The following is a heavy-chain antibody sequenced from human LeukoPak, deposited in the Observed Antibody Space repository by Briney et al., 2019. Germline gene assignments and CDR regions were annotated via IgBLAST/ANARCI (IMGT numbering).Heavy chain of an antibody. CDR1: EFSFSSYA. CDR3: AKEADSSGWYHDY. J-gene: IGHJ4*02. D-gene: IGHD6-19*01. Sequence: GGSLRLSCAASEFSFSSYAMSWVRQAPGRGLEWVSSISGSGGSTYYGDSVKGRFTISRDNSKDTLDLQMNSLRAEDTAVYYCAKEADSSGWYHDYWGQGTLVTVSS. V-gene: IGHV3-23*01. CDR2: ISGSGGST.